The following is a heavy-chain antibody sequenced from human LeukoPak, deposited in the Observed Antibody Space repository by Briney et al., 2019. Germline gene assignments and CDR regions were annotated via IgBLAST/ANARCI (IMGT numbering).Heavy chain of an antibody. V-gene: IGHV3-7*01. CDR3: ARDGYYYDSSGYYDY. Sequence: GGSLRLSCAASGFTFSSYWMSWVRQAPGKGLEWVANIKQEGSEKYYVDSVKGRFTISRDNAKNSLYLQMNSLRAEDTAVYYCARDGYYYDSSGYYDYWGQGTLVTVSS. CDR1: GFTFSSYW. D-gene: IGHD3-22*01. J-gene: IGHJ4*02. CDR2: IKQEGSEK.